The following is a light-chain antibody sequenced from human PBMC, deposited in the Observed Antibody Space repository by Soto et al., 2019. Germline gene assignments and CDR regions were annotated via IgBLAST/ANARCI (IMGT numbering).Light chain of an antibody. CDR1: QSVSSN. V-gene: IGKV3D-15*01. Sequence: EIVMTQSPATLSVSPGERATLSCRASQSVSSNFAWYQQNPGQAPRLLIYGASTRATGIPARFSGSGSGTEFTLTISSLQSEDSAVYHCQQYNKWHLTFGGGTKVEIK. J-gene: IGKJ4*02. CDR3: QQYNKWHLT. CDR2: GAS.